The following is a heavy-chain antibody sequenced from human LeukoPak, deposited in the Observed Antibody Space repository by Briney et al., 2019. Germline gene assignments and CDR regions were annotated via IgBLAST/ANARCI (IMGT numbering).Heavy chain of an antibody. V-gene: IGHV4-59*12. CDR3: ARGRDGSGPELDY. CDR2: VYYSGST. J-gene: IGHJ4*02. Sequence: KPSETLSLTCTVSGGSISSYYWNWIRQPPGKGLEWIGYVYYSGSTNYNPSLKSRVTISVDTSKNQFSLKLSSVTAADTAVYYCARGRDGSGPELDYWGQGTLVTVSS. D-gene: IGHD1-26*01. CDR1: GGSISSYY.